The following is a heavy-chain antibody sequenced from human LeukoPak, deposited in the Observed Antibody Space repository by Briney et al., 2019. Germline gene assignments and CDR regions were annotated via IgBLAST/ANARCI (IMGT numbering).Heavy chain of an antibody. J-gene: IGHJ2*01. CDR2: IYYSGST. CDR3: ARATYYYDSSGYYSSWYFDL. CDR1: GGSISSYY. Sequence: SETLSLTCTVSGGSISSYYWSWIRQPPGKGLEWIGYIYYSGSTNYNPSLKSRVTISVDTSKNQFSLKLSSVTAADTAVYYCARATYYYDSSGYYSSWYFDLWGRGTLVTVSS. V-gene: IGHV4-59*01. D-gene: IGHD3-22*01.